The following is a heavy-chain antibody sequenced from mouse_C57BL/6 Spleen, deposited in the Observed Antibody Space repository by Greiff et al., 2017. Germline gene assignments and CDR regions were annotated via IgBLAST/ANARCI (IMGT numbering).Heavy chain of an antibody. CDR2: IDPSDSYT. D-gene: IGHD2-4*01. CDR1: GYTFTSYW. Sequence: QVQLQQPGAELVMPGASVKLSCKASGYTFTSYWMHWVKQRPGQGLEWIGEIDPSDSYTNYNQKFKGKSTLTVDKSSSTAYMQLSSLTSEDSAVYYCAREADYDVDYWGQGTTLTVSS. J-gene: IGHJ2*01. CDR3: AREADYDVDY. V-gene: IGHV1-69*01.